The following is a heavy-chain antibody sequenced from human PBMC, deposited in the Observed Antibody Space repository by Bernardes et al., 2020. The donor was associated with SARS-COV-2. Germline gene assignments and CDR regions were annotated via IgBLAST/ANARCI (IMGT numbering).Heavy chain of an antibody. CDR1: GYTFTGYF. CDR2: INPDTGDT. J-gene: IGHJ5*02. Sequence: ASMKVSCKASGYTFTGYFMHWVRQAPGQGLEWMGWINPDTGDTHSAQHFQGRVTMTRDKSVSTAYMELTNLRSDDTAVYYCARQWSPGRNWFDPWGQGTLVTVSS. V-gene: IGHV1-2*02. CDR3: ARQWSPGRNWFDP. D-gene: IGHD2-8*01.